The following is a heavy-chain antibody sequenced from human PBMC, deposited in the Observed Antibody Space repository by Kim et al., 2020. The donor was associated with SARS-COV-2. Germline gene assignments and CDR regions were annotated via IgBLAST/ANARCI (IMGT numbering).Heavy chain of an antibody. D-gene: IGHD1-1*01. V-gene: IGHV1-2*02. CDR2: NSGGT. Sequence: NSGGTNYAQKFQGRVTMTRDTSISTAYMGLSRLRSDDTAVYYCARDYKAGYWGQGTLVTVSS. CDR3: ARDYKAGY. J-gene: IGHJ4*02.